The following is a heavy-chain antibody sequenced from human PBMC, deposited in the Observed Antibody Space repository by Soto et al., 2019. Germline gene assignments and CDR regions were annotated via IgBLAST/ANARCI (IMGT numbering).Heavy chain of an antibody. J-gene: IGHJ6*02. CDR3: ASTNGRIAATGTYYFYGMDD. V-gene: IGHV6-1*01. CDR2: TYYRSKWYN. CDR1: GDSVSSNSAA. Sequence: QTLSLTCAISGDSVSSNSAAWNWIRQSPSRGLEWLGRTYYRSKWYNDYAVSVKSRITINHDTPKTQFSLQLNSVTPTDTAVYYCASTNGRIAATGTYYFYGMDDWGQGTTVTVPS. D-gene: IGHD6-13*01.